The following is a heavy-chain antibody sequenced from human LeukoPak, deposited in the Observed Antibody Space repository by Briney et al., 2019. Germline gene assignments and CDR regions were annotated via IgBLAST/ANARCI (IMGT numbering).Heavy chain of an antibody. CDR3: VRYDSDGGAFDY. V-gene: IGHV4-59*01. Sequence: PSETLSLTCTVSGGSISSYYWSWIRQPPGKGLEWIGYIHYSGSTNYNPSLKSRVTISVDTSKNQFSLKLSSVTAADTALYYCVRYDSDGGAFDYWGRGTLVTVSS. D-gene: IGHD3-22*01. CDR1: GGSISSYY. CDR2: IHYSGST. J-gene: IGHJ4*02.